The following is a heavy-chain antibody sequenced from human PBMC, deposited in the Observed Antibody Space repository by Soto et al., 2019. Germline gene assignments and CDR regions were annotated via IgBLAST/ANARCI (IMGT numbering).Heavy chain of an antibody. V-gene: IGHV3-30-3*01. J-gene: IGHJ4*02. CDR3: ARDLGESGAAGTETFLY. D-gene: IGHD6-13*01. Sequence: GGSPRLSCAASGFTFSSYAMHWVRQAPGKGLEWVAVISYDGSNKYYADSVKGRFTISRDNSKNTLYLQMNSLRAEDTAVYYCARDLGESGAAGTETFLYWGQGTLVTVSS. CDR2: ISYDGSNK. CDR1: GFTFSSYA.